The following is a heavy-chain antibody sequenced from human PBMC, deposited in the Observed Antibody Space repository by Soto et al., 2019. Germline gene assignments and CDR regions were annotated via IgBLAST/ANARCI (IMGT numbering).Heavy chain of an antibody. J-gene: IGHJ4*02. CDR2: IYYGGSA. Sequence: PSETLSLTCTVSGGSISSTTYYWGWIRQPPGKGLEWIGSIYYGGSAYYNPSLKSRVTISVDTSKNQFSLKLSSVTAADTAVFYCERQYSSTYYFDSWGKGILVT. CDR1: GGSISSTTYY. D-gene: IGHD5-18*01. V-gene: IGHV4-39*01. CDR3: ERQYSSTYYFDS.